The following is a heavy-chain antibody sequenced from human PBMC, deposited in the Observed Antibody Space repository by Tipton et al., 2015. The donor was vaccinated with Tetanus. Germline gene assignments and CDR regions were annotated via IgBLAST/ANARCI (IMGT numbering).Heavy chain of an antibody. CDR3: ARANNDYPKKGPFDY. V-gene: IGHV4-59*01. D-gene: IGHD5-12*01. J-gene: IGHJ4*02. Sequence: TLSLTCTVSGDSISSNYWSWIRQPAGKGPEWIGYVYHSGATNYHPSLKSRLAISADTSKNQFSLNLRSVITADTAVYYCARANNDYPKKGPFDYWGQGILVIVSS. CDR1: GDSISSNY. CDR2: VYHSGAT.